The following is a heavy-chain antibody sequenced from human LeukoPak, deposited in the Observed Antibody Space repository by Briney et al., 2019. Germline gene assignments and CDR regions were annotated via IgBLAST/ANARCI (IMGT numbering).Heavy chain of an antibody. CDR2: IYTSGST. CDR1: GGSISSGSYY. CDR3: ARDRLWDYGDYSAIDI. V-gene: IGHV4-61*02. D-gene: IGHD4-17*01. Sequence: SETLSLTCTVSGGSISSGSYYWSWIRQPAGKGLEWIGRIYTSGSTNYNPSLKSRVTISVDTSKNQFSLKLSSVTAADTAVYYCARDRLWDYGDYSAIDIWGQGTMVTVSS. J-gene: IGHJ3*02.